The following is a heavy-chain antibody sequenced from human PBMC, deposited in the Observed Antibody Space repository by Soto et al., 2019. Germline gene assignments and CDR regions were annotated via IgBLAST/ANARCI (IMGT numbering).Heavy chain of an antibody. D-gene: IGHD1-1*01. CDR2: IYYSGST. V-gene: IGHV4-59*01. Sequence: SETLSLTCTVSGGSISSYYWSWIRQPPGKGLEWIGYIYYSGSTNYNPSLKSRVTISVDTSKNQFSLKLSSVTAADTAVYYCARDGTGARTFDYWGQGTLVTVSS. CDR1: GGSISSYY. CDR3: ARDGTGARTFDY. J-gene: IGHJ4*02.